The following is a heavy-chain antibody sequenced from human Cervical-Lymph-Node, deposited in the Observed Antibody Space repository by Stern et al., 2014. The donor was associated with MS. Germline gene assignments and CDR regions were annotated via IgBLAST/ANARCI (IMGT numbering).Heavy chain of an antibody. V-gene: IGHV3-23*04. CDR3: AKPLAHGDHVLWEAFDV. J-gene: IGHJ3*01. D-gene: IGHD4-17*01. Sequence: EVQLVEYGGGLVQPGGSLRLSCEASGFTFSNYVMAWVRQAPGKGLEWVSSIHGGGDTYYADSVKGRFTTSRDNSKNALYVQINSLRAEDTALYYCAKPLAHGDHVLWEAFDVWGQGTMVTVFS. CDR1: GFTFSNYV. CDR2: IHGGGDT.